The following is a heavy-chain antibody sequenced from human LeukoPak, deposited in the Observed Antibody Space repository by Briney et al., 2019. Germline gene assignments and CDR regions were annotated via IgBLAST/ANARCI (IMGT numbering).Heavy chain of an antibody. V-gene: IGHV5-51*01. Sequence: GESLKISCKGSGYSLSSYWIGWVRQMPGKGLEWMGIIYPGDSDTRYSPSFQGQVTISADRSVSTAYLQWSSLKASDTATYYCARQRYCSTTSCSFYFDYWGQGTLVTVSS. J-gene: IGHJ4*02. CDR3: ARQRYCSTTSCSFYFDY. D-gene: IGHD2-2*01. CDR1: GYSLSSYW. CDR2: IYPGDSDT.